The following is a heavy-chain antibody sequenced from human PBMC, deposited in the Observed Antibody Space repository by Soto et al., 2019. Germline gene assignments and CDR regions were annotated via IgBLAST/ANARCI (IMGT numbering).Heavy chain of an antibody. J-gene: IGHJ6*03. CDR1: GFTFSSYG. CDR2: ISYDGSNK. Sequence: QVQLVESGGGVVQPGRSLRLSCAASGFTFSSYGMHWVRQAPGKGLEWVAVISYDGSNKYYADSVKGRFTISRDNSKNTLYLQMNSLRAEDKAVYYCAKDGSGSYVRTPRGYYYYYMDVWGKGTTVTVSS. V-gene: IGHV3-30*18. D-gene: IGHD3-10*01. CDR3: AKDGSGSYVRTPRGYYYYYMDV.